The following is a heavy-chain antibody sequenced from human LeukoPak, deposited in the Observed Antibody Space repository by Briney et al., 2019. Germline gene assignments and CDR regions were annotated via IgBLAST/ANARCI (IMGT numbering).Heavy chain of an antibody. Sequence: PSETLSLTCTVSGGSISSYYWSWIRQPPGKALKYIGIIYYSGSPNYNPSLKSRVTISIDTSKNQFSLKLRSVTAADTAMYYCARGTLRIAAALFDPWGQGTLVTVSS. D-gene: IGHD6-13*01. CDR1: GGSISSYY. CDR2: IYYSGSP. V-gene: IGHV4-59*01. J-gene: IGHJ5*02. CDR3: ARGTLRIAAALFDP.